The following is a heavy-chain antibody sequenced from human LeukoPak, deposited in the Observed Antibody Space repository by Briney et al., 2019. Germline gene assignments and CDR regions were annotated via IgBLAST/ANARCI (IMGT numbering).Heavy chain of an antibody. Sequence: ASVKVSCKASGYTFTSYYMHWVRPAPGQGLEWMGIINPSGGSTSYAQKFQGRVTMTRDMSTSTVYMELSRLRFDDTAVYYCARVKDSSSWYRTGFRFDPWGQGTLVTVSS. V-gene: IGHV1-46*01. J-gene: IGHJ5*02. CDR2: INPSGGST. CDR1: GYTFTSYY. CDR3: ARVKDSSSWYRTGFRFDP. D-gene: IGHD6-13*01.